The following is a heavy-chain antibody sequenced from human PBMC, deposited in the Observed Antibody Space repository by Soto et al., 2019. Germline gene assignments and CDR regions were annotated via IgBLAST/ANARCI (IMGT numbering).Heavy chain of an antibody. D-gene: IGHD6-13*01. V-gene: IGHV4-59*01. CDR1: GGSISSNY. Sequence: PSETLSLTCTVSGGSISSNYWTWIRQPPGKGLEWIGYVYNSGSTNYNPSLKSRVTISEDTSKSQFSLKVNSMTAADTAVYYCARYRREAVAVYKLDNWGQGILVTVSS. CDR2: VYNSGST. CDR3: ARYRREAVAVYKLDN. J-gene: IGHJ4*02.